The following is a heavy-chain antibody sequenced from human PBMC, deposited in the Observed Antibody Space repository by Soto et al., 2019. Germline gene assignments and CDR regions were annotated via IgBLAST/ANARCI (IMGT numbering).Heavy chain of an antibody. J-gene: IGHJ6*02. V-gene: IGHV5-51*01. D-gene: IGHD2-21*02. CDR3: ARRSYCDGDCTRRPYDYYGMDV. CDR1: GYKVSTWHNFTSYW. CDR2: IYPGDSDT. Sequence: GESLKISCMGSGYKVSTWHNFTSYWIAWVRQMPGEGLEWMGIIYPGDSDTRYSPSFQGQVTISADKSINSVYLQWSSLKASDTATYYCARRSYCDGDCTRRPYDYYGMDVWGQGTTVTVSS.